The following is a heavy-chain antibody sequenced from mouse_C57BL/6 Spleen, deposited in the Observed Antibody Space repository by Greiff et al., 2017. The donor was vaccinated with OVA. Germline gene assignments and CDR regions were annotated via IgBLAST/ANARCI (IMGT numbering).Heavy chain of an antibody. Sequence: VKLVESGPGLVAPSQSLSITCTVSGFSLTSYGVHWVRQPPGKGLEWLVVIWSDGSTTYNSALKSRLSISKDNSKSQVFLKMNSLQTDDTAMYYWARHRDYGSSYVDYAIDYWGQGTSVTVSS. D-gene: IGHD1-1*01. J-gene: IGHJ4*01. CDR3: ARHRDYGSSYVDYAIDY. CDR2: IWSDGST. V-gene: IGHV2-6-1*01. CDR1: GFSLTSYG.